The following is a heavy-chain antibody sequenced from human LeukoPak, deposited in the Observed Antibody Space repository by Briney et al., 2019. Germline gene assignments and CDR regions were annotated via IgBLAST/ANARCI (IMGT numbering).Heavy chain of an antibody. D-gene: IGHD5-18*01. J-gene: IGHJ5*02. V-gene: IGHV1-8*01. CDR1: GYTFTSYD. Sequence: GASVKVSCKASGYTFTSYDINWVRQATGQGLEWMGWMNPNSGNTGYAQKFQGRVTMTRNTSISTAYMELSSLRSEDTAVYYCARDRRGYSYGYVGWFDPWGQGTLVTVSS. CDR2: MNPNSGNT. CDR3: ARDRRGYSYGYVGWFDP.